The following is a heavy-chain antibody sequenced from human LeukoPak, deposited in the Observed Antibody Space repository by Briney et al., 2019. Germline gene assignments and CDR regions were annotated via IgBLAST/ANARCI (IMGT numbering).Heavy chain of an antibody. V-gene: IGHV4-61*02. CDR2: IYTSGST. J-gene: IGHJ4*02. CDR3: ARGRGGYSGYDSED. Sequence: NPSQTLSLTCTVSGGSISSGSYYWRWIRQPAGKGLEWIGRIYTSGSTNYNPSLKSRVTISVDTSKNQFSLKLSSVTAADTAVYYCARGRGGYSGYDSEDWGQGTLVTVSS. D-gene: IGHD5-12*01. CDR1: GGSISSGSYY.